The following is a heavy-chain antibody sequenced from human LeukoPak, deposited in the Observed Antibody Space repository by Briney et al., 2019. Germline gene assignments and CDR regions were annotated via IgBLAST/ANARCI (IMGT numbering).Heavy chain of an antibody. V-gene: IGHV4-34*01. CDR1: GGSFSAYY. J-gene: IGHJ6*02. Sequence: SETLSLTCAVYGGSFSAYYWSWIRQPPGKGLEWIGEVNDSGSTDYNPSLKSRVTISVDTSKNQFSLNLSSVTAADTAVYCCARVRTTVTTFKNFYYGMDVWGQGTTVTVSS. CDR2: VNDSGST. D-gene: IGHD4-17*01. CDR3: ARVRTTVTTFKNFYYGMDV.